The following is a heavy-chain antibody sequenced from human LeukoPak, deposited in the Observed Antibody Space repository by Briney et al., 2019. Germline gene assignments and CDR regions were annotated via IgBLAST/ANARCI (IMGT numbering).Heavy chain of an antibody. CDR3: ATLSGGGIAVAGPQPNTFDP. CDR1: GFTFSSYG. D-gene: IGHD6-19*01. Sequence: GGSLRLSCAASGFTFSSYGMHWVRQAPGKGLEWVEVLSYDGSNKYYADSVKGRFTISRDNSKNTLYLQMNSLRAEDTAVYYCATLSGGGIAVAGPQPNTFDPWGQGTLVTVSS. V-gene: IGHV3-30*03. CDR2: LSYDGSNK. J-gene: IGHJ5*02.